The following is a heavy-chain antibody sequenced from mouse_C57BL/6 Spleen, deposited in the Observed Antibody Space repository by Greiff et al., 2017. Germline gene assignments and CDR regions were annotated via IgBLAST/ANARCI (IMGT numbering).Heavy chain of an antibody. Sequence: QVQLKQPGAELVRPGSSVKLSCKASGYTFTSYWMDWVKQRPGQGLEWIGNIYPSDSETHYNQKFKDKATLTVDKSSSTAYMQLSSLTSEDSAVYYCAREGVTGTFAYWGQGTLVTVSA. D-gene: IGHD2-1*01. V-gene: IGHV1-61*01. J-gene: IGHJ3*01. CDR3: AREGVTGTFAY. CDR2: IYPSDSET. CDR1: GYTFTSYW.